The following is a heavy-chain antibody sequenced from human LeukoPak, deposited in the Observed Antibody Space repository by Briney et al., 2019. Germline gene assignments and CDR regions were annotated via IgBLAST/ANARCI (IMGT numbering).Heavy chain of an antibody. CDR1: GYSISTGYY. CDR2: FYHGGST. V-gene: IGHV4-38-2*02. CDR3: ARDLVAGGYYFDF. Sequence: PSQTLSLTCTFSGYSISTGYYWDWIRQPPGKGPEWIGTFYHGGSTYYNPSLKSRLTISVDPSNNQFSLYLTSVTAPDTAVSYFARDLVAGGYYFDFWGQGTLVAVSS. D-gene: IGHD6-25*01. J-gene: IGHJ4*02.